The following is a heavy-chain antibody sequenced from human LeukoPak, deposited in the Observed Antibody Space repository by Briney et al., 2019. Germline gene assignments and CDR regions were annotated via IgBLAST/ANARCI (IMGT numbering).Heavy chain of an antibody. CDR2: ITSTGSYT. CDR3: ARDKYDYVWGSYSEPHW. D-gene: IGHD3-16*01. CDR1: GFTFSSYE. J-gene: IGHJ4*02. Sequence: PGGSLRLSCAASGFTFSSYEMNWVRQAPGKGLEWVSSITSTGSYTFYADSVKGRFTISRDNAKNSLYLQMNSLRAEDTAVYYCARDKYDYVWGSYSEPHWWGQGTLVTVSS. V-gene: IGHV3-21*01.